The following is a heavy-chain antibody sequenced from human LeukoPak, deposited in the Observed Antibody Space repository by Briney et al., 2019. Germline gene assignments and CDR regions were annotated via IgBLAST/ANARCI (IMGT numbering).Heavy chain of an antibody. D-gene: IGHD1-7*01. V-gene: IGHV1-2*02. CDR1: GYTFTGYY. CDR2: INPDSGGT. CDR3: ARWLELQWDAFDI. Sequence: ASVKVSCKASGYTFTGYYMHWVRQAPGQGLEWMGWINPDSGGTNCAQKFQDRVTMTRDTSISTAYMELSRLRSDDTAVYYCARWLELQWDAFDIWGQGTMLTVSS. J-gene: IGHJ3*02.